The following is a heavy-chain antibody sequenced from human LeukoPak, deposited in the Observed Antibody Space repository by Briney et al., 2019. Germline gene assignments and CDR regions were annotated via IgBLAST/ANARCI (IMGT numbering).Heavy chain of an antibody. J-gene: IGHJ4*02. CDR3: VKGPCSGGSCYLEY. CDR2: ISSKGGST. D-gene: IGHD2-15*01. CDR1: GFTFSNYA. V-gene: IGHV3-64*05. Sequence: GGPLRPSCSASGFTFSNYAMHWVRQAPGKGLEYVSGISSKGGSTYHADPVKGRFTISRDNSKNTLYIQMNSLRAEDTAVYYCVKGPCSGGSCYLEYWGQGTLVTVSS.